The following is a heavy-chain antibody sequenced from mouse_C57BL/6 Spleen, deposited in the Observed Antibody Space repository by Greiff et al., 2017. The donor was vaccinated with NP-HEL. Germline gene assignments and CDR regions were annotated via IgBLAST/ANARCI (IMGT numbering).Heavy chain of an antibody. CDR3: ARAAIQQGLYFDV. D-gene: IGHD4-1*02. Sequence: VQLQQSGTELVKPGASVKLSCKASGYTFTSYWMHWVKQRPGQGLEWIGNINPSNGGTNYNEKFKSKATLTVDKSSSTAYMQLSSLTSEDSAVYYWARAAIQQGLYFDVWGTGTTVTVSS. CDR2: INPSNGGT. V-gene: IGHV1-53*01. CDR1: GYTFTSYW. J-gene: IGHJ1*03.